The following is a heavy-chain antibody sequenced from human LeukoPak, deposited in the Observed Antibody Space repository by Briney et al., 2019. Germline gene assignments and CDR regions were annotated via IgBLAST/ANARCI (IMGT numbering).Heavy chain of an antibody. V-gene: IGHV3-49*04. CDR1: GFTFGDYA. CDR2: IRSKAYGGTT. J-gene: IGHJ4*02. D-gene: IGHD6-13*01. CDR3: TRDSAGIAAAGTMLSFDY. Sequence: GGSLRLSCTASGFTFGDYAMSWVRQAPGKGLEWVGFIRSKAYGGTTEYAASVKGRFTISRDDSKTIAYLQMNSLKTEDTAVYYCTRDSAGIAAAGTMLSFDYWGQGTLVTVSS.